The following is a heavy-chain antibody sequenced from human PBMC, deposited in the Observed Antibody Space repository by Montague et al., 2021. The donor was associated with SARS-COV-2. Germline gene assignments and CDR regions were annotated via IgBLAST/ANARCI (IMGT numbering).Heavy chain of an antibody. J-gene: IGHJ2*01. CDR3: AKRDYPSPDHYPLFDL. V-gene: IGHV3-23*01. CDR1: GFTFSNYA. Sequence: SLRLSCAASGFTFSNYAMAWVRQAPGKGLEWVSGITSSGESTYYAGSVKGRLTISRDNSKNTLFLQMSSLEAADTAIYFCAKRDYPSPDHYPLFDLWGRGTLVTVSS. D-gene: IGHD4/OR15-4a*01. CDR2: ITSSGEST.